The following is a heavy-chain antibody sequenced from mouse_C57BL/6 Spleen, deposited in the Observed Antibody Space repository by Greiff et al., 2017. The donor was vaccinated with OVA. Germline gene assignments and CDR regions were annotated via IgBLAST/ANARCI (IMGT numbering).Heavy chain of an antibody. CDR2: LRNKANTHAT. J-gene: IGHJ3*01. V-gene: IGHV6-6*01. Sequence: DVMLVESGGGLVQPGGSMKLSCAASGFTFSDAWMDWVRQSPAKGLEWVAELRNKANTHATYYAESVKGRFTISRDDSKSSVSLQMNSVRAEDTCIYYCTRQWYSNYVWFAYWGQGTLVTVSA. D-gene: IGHD2-5*01. CDR1: GFTFSDAW. CDR3: TRQWYSNYVWFAY.